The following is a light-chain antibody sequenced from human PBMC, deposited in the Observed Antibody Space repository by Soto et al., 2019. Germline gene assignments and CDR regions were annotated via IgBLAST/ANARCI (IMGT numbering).Light chain of an antibody. CDR2: DVS. Sequence: QSVLTQPRSVSGSPGQSVTISCTGTSSDVGGYNYVSWYQQHPGKAPKFMIYDVSKRPSGVPDRFSGSKSGNTASLTISGLQAEDEADYYCCSDAGSYTYVFGTGTKLTVL. V-gene: IGLV2-11*01. CDR3: CSDAGSYTYV. J-gene: IGLJ1*01. CDR1: SSDVGGYNY.